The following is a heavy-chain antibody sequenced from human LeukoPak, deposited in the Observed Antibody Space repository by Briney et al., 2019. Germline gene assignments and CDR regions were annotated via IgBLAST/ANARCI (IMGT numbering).Heavy chain of an antibody. CDR2: ISAYNGNT. CDR3: ARDYKYYYDRSDLDAFDM. V-gene: IGHV1-18*01. J-gene: IGHJ3*02. D-gene: IGHD3-22*01. Sequence: ASVEVSCKASGYTFTSYGISWVRQAPGQGLEWMGWISAYNGNTKYAQKFQGRVTMTTDISMTTPTSTSTAYMELRSLRSDDTAVYYCARDYKYYYDRSDLDAFDMWGQGTVVSVSS. CDR1: GYTFTSYG.